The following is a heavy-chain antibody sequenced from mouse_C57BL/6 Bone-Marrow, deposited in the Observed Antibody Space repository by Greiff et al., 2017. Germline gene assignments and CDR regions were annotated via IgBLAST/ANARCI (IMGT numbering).Heavy chain of an antibody. J-gene: IGHJ4*01. V-gene: IGHV1-69*01. CDR3: ARGERVYYPHYYAMDY. D-gene: IGHD2-1*01. CDR2: IDPSDSYT. CDR1: GYTFTRYW. Sequence: VQLQQPGAELVMPGASVKLSCKASGYTFTRYWMHWVKQRPGQGLAWIGEIDPSDSYTNYNQKFKGKSTLTVEKSSSTAYMQLSSLTSEDSAVYYCARGERVYYPHYYAMDYWGQGTSVTVSS.